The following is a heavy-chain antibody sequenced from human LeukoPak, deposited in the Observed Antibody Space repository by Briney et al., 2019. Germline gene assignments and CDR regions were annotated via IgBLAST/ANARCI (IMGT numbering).Heavy chain of an antibody. Sequence: GASVKVSCKASGYTFTSYDINWVRQATGQGLEWMGWMNPNSGNTGYAQKFQGRVTMTRNTSISTAYMELSSLRSEDTAVYYCARGYYDSSGYYYYYYYMDVWGKGTTVTISS. J-gene: IGHJ6*03. V-gene: IGHV1-8*02. CDR3: ARGYYDSSGYYYYYYYMDV. D-gene: IGHD3-22*01. CDR1: GYTFTSYD. CDR2: MNPNSGNT.